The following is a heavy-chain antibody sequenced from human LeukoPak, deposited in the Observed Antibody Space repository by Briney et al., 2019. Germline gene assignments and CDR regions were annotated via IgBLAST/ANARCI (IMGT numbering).Heavy chain of an antibody. D-gene: IGHD3-22*01. CDR3: AKFSYYYDSSGYYWYFDY. J-gene: IGHJ4*02. CDR2: ISGSGGST. Sequence: GGSLRLSCAASGFTFSSYAMSWVRQAPGKGLEWVSAISGSGGSTYYADSVKGRFTISRDNSKNTLYLQMNSLRAEDTAVYYCAKFSYYYDSSGYYWYFDYWGQGTLVTVSS. V-gene: IGHV3-23*01. CDR1: GFTFSSYA.